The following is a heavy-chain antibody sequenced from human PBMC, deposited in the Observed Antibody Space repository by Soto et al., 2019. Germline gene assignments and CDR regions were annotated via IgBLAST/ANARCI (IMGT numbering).Heavy chain of an antibody. D-gene: IGHD2-15*01. V-gene: IGHV5-10-1*01. CDR2: IDPSDSYT. J-gene: IGHJ6*02. CDR1: GYSVTCYW. Sequence: PGESLKISCKGSGYSVTCYWISWVRQMPGKGLEWMGRIDPSDSYTNYSPSFQGHVTISADKSISTAYLQWSSLKASDTAMYYSASNPAGYCSGGSFYDYYYYFGMDIWTQGTTVTV. CDR3: ASNPAGYCSGGSFYDYYYYFGMDI.